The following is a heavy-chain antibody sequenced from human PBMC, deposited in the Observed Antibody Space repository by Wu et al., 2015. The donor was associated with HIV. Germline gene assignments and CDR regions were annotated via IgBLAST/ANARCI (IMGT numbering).Heavy chain of an antibody. J-gene: IGHJ5*02. D-gene: IGHD1-1*01. CDR1: GGTFSDYA. CDR2: IIPVFGTT. V-gene: IGHV1-69*05. CDR3: AGGILVRGSERWFDP. Sequence: QVQLVQSGAEVKKPGSSVNVSCQAFGGTFSDYAVNWVRQAPGQGLEWMGGIIPVFGTTSYAQKFRGRVTITTDASTNTAYMELTGLRSADTAVYYCAGGILVRGSERWFDPWGQGTLVTVSS.